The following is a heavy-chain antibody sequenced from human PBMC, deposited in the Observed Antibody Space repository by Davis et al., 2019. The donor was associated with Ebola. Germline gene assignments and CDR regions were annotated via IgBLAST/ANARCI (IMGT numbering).Heavy chain of an antibody. Sequence: GESLKISCAASGFTFSSYAMSWVRQAPGKGLEWVSAISGSGGSTYYADSVKGRFTISRDNSKNTLYLQMNSLRAEDTAVYYCAKEIIAARPILEDYFDYWGQGTLVTVSS. CDR2: ISGSGGST. CDR3: AKEIIAARPILEDYFDY. J-gene: IGHJ4*02. D-gene: IGHD6-6*01. CDR1: GFTFSSYA. V-gene: IGHV3-23*01.